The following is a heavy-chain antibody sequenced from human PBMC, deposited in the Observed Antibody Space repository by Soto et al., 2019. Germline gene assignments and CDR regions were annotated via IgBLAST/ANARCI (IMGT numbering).Heavy chain of an antibody. CDR1: GFTFSSYG. Sequence: QVQLVESGGGVVQPGRSLRLSCAASGFTFSSYGMHWVRQAPGKGLEWVAVIWYDGSNKYYADSVKGRFTISRDNSKNTLYLQMNSLRAEDTAVYYCARAGVVLEWLLGTENYFDYWGQGTLVTVSS. D-gene: IGHD3-3*01. V-gene: IGHV3-33*01. CDR3: ARAGVVLEWLLGTENYFDY. CDR2: IWYDGSNK. J-gene: IGHJ4*02.